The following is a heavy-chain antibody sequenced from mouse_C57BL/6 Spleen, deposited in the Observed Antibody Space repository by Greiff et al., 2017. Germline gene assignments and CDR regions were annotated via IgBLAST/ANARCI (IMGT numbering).Heavy chain of an antibody. CDR2: FHPYNDDT. CDR3: ERRGYYKDAMDY. D-gene: IGHD2-12*01. J-gene: IGHJ4*01. CDR1: GYTFTTYP. Sequence: QVQLKESGAELVKPGASVKMSCTASGYTFTTYPIEWMKQNHGKSLEWIGNFHPYNDDTKYNEKFKGKATLTVEKSSSTVYLELSRLTSDDAAVYYYERRGYYKDAMDYWGQGTTVTVSS. V-gene: IGHV1-47*01.